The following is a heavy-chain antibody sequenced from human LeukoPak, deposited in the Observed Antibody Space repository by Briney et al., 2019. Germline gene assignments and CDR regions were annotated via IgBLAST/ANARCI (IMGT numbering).Heavy chain of an antibody. CDR3: ARDKEMGGYPNWFDP. V-gene: IGHV7-4-1*02. CDR2: INTNTGNP. CDR1: GYSFTTYA. J-gene: IGHJ5*02. D-gene: IGHD5-12*01. Sequence: ASVKVSCKASGYSFTTYAMNWVRQAPGQGLEWMGWINTNTGNPTYAQGFTGRFVFSLDTSVSTAYLQISSLKAEDTAMYYCARDKEMGGYPNWFDPWGQGTLVTVSS.